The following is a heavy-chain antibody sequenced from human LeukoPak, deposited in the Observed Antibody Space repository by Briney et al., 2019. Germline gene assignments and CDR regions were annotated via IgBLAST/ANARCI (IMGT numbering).Heavy chain of an antibody. Sequence: PGGSLRLSCAASGFTFSSYSMNWVRQAPGKGLEWVANIKQDGSEKNYVDSVKGRFTISRDNTKNSLYLQMSSLRAEDTAVYYCASRVFDYWGQGTLVTVSS. CDR1: GFTFSSYS. J-gene: IGHJ4*02. CDR3: ASRVFDY. V-gene: IGHV3-7*01. D-gene: IGHD5-24*01. CDR2: IKQDGSEK.